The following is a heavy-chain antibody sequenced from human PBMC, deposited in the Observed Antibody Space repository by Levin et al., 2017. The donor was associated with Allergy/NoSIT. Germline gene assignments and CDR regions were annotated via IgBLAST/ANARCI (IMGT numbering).Heavy chain of an antibody. CDR2: ISYDGSNK. V-gene: IGHV3-30*18. J-gene: IGHJ4*02. Sequence: GGSLRLSCAASGFTFSSYGMHWVRQAPGKGLEWVAVISYDGSNKYYADSVKGRFTISRDNSKNTLYLQMNSLRAEDTAVYYCAKELAALASFDYWGQGTLVTVSS. D-gene: IGHD6-25*01. CDR3: AKELAALASFDY. CDR1: GFTFSSYG.